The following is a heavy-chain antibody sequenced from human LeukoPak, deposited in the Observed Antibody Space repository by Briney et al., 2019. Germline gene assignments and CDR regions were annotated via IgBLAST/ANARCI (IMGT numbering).Heavy chain of an antibody. Sequence: GGSLRLSCVASGFTFSSYWMSWVRQAPGKGLEWVANINLVGSDKHYVDSVKGRFTISRDNAKNSLSLQMNSLRVEDTAVYYCARGDHPSNYYDSSGYYYPPDYWGQGTLVTVSS. J-gene: IGHJ4*02. V-gene: IGHV3-7*01. CDR3: ARGDHPSNYYDSSGYYYPPDY. CDR2: INLVGSDK. CDR1: GFTFSSYW. D-gene: IGHD3-22*01.